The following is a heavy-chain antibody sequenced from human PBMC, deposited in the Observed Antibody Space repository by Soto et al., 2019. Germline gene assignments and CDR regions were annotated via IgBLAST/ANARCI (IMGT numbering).Heavy chain of an antibody. CDR3: ATLEEMATIRPH. J-gene: IGHJ4*02. CDR2: IIPILGIA. D-gene: IGHD5-12*01. CDR1: GGTFSSYT. V-gene: IGHV1-69*02. Sequence: QVQLVQSGAEVKKPGSSVKVSCKASGGTFSSYTISWVRQAPGQGLEWMGRIIPILGIANYAQKFQGRVTITADKSTSTAYMELSSLRSEDTAVYYCATLEEMATIRPHWGQGTLVTVSS.